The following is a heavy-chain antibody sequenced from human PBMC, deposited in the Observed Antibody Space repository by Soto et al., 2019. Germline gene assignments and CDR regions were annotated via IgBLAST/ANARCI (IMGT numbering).Heavy chain of an antibody. D-gene: IGHD6-19*01. CDR1: GCSISSYY. CDR3: AREILSGSYRDFDS. CDR2: IYTSGST. V-gene: IGHV4-4*07. J-gene: IGHJ4*02. Sequence: PSETLSLTWRVSGCSISSYYLLSLRPPAGKGLEWIGRIYTSGSTNYNPSLKSRVTISLDTSKNQFSLKLRYVTAADTAVYYCAREILSGSYRDFDSWGQGTQVTVSS.